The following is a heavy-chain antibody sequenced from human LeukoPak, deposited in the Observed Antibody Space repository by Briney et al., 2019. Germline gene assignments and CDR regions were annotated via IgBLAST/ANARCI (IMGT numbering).Heavy chain of an antibody. CDR1: GYTFTVYY. CDR3: ARDRGSIAASPSN. CDR2: INPNSGGT. V-gene: IGHV1-2*04. J-gene: IGHJ4*02. Sequence: ASVTVSCTASGYTFTVYYMHWVRQAPGQGLEWMGWINPNSGGTNYAQKFQGWVTMTRDTSISTAYMELSRLRSDDTAVYYCARDRGSIAASPSNWGQGTLVTVSS. D-gene: IGHD6-6*01.